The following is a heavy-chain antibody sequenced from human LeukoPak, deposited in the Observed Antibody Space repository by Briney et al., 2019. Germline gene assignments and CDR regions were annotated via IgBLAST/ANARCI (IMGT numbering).Heavy chain of an antibody. CDR3: TTDGVGVEGATYDN. CDR1: GFSYSNAW. D-gene: IGHD1-26*01. CDR2: IKSKTDGGTT. Sequence: GGSLRLSCVASGFSYSNAWMSWVRQAPGKGLQWVGRIKSKTDGGTTDYAAPVKGRFTISRDDSKNTLYLQMNSLKTEDTAVYYCTTDGVGVEGATYDNWGQGTLVSASS. J-gene: IGHJ4*02. V-gene: IGHV3-15*01.